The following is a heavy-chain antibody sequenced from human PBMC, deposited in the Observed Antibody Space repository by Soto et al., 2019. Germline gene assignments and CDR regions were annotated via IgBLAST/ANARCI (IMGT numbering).Heavy chain of an antibody. CDR2: IYSGGST. CDR1: GVTVSSNY. D-gene: IGHD5-18*01. V-gene: IGHV3-66*04. Sequence: EVQLVESGGGLVQPGGSLRLSCAASGVTVSSNYMSWVRQAPGKGLEGVSVIYSGGSTYYADSVKGRFTMSRVNSQNALYLHMTSLRAADTAGYYSGRHVYNYGVGYFAYWGEGTLVTVSS. J-gene: IGHJ4*02. CDR3: GRHVYNYGVGYFAY.